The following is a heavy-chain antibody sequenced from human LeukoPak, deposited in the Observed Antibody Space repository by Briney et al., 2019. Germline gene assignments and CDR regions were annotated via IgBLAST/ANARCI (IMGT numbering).Heavy chain of an antibody. CDR2: INPNSGGT. D-gene: IGHD1-26*01. Sequence: ASVKVSCKATGYSFTGSYMHWVRQAPGQGLEWMGRINPNSGGTNYAQKFQGRVTMTRVTSISTAYMELNRLRSDDTAVYYCARDPSVGPTKNAFDIWGQGTMVTVSS. CDR3: ARDPSVGPTKNAFDI. V-gene: IGHV1-2*06. CDR1: GYSFTGSY. J-gene: IGHJ3*02.